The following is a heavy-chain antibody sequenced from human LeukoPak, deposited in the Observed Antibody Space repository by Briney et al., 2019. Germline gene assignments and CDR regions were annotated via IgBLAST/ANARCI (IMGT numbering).Heavy chain of an antibody. Sequence: SETLSLTCTVSGGSISSNSYYWGWIRQPPGKGLKWIGSIYYSGDTNYNPSLQSRVTVSVDTSKNQFSLRLTSVSAADTAVYYCVRGPYGSGISNWFDPWGQGTQVIVSS. CDR3: VRGPYGSGISNWFDP. CDR1: GGSISSNSYY. CDR2: IYYSGDT. V-gene: IGHV4-39*07. J-gene: IGHJ5*02. D-gene: IGHD3-10*01.